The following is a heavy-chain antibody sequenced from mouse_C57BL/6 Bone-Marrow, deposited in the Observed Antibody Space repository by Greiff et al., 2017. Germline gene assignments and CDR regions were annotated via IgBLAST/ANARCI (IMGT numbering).Heavy chain of an antibody. CDR3: ARGVYDSCNWYFDV. D-gene: IGHD2-12*01. Sequence: VQLQQSGPELVKPGASVKIPCKASGYTFTDYNMDWVKQSHGQSLEWIGDINTKNGGTNYNQQFKGKATLTVDKSSSTAYMELRSLTSEDTAVYDCARGVYDSCNWYFDVWGTGTAVTVSS. J-gene: IGHJ1*03. CDR2: INTKNGGT. CDR1: GYTFTDYN. V-gene: IGHV1-18*01.